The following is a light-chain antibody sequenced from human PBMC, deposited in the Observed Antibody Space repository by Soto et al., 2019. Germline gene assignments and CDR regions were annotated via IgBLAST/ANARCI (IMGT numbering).Light chain of an antibody. CDR2: EVS. V-gene: IGLV2-14*01. J-gene: IGLJ1*01. Sequence: QSALTQPASVSGSPGQSITISCTGTDSDVGGYNYVSWYQQHPGKAPKLMIYEVSDRPSGVSNRFSGSRSGNTASLTISGLQAEDEADYYCSSYTDSSNYVFGTGTKLTVL. CDR1: DSDVGGYNY. CDR3: SSYTDSSNYV.